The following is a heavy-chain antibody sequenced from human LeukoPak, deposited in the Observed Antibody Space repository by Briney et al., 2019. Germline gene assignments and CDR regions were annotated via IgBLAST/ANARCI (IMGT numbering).Heavy chain of an antibody. CDR2: MNPNSGNT. V-gene: IGHV1-8*01. CDR3: ARELTRGRSGDNSFDI. CDR1: GYIFNDYD. D-gene: IGHD7-27*01. Sequence: GASVKVSCKASGYIFNDYDINWVRQAAGQGLEWMGWMNPNSGNTGYAQKVQGRISMTRDTSITTAYMELRGLMPEDTAVYYCARELTRGRSGDNSFDIWGQGTMATVSS. J-gene: IGHJ3*02.